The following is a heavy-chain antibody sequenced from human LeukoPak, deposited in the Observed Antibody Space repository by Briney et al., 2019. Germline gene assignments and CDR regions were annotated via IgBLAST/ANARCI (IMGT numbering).Heavy chain of an antibody. J-gene: IGHJ3*02. D-gene: IGHD4-23*01. V-gene: IGHV3-21*01. Sequence: GGSLRLSCAASGFTFSSYSMNWVRQAPGKGLEWVSSISSSSSYIYYADSVKGRFTISIDNAKNSLYLQMNSLRAEDTAVYYCARGRTVTTVVNDAFDIWGQGTMVTVSS. CDR1: GFTFSSYS. CDR3: ARGRTVTTVVNDAFDI. CDR2: ISSSSSYI.